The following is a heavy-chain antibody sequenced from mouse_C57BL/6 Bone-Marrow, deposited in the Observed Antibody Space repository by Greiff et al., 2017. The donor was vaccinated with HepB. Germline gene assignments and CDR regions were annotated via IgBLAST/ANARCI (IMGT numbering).Heavy chain of an antibody. V-gene: IGHV1-81*01. CDR2: IYPRSGNT. CDR3: ARAYFGSSSRFAY. D-gene: IGHD1-1*01. Sequence: QVQLQQSGAELARPGASVKLSCKASGYTFTSYGISRVKQRTGQGLEWIGEIYPRSGNTYYNEKFKGKATLTADKSSRPASMEVRSRTSEDAAVSVCARAYFGSSSRFAYWGQGTLVTVAA. CDR1: GYTFTSYG. J-gene: IGHJ3*01.